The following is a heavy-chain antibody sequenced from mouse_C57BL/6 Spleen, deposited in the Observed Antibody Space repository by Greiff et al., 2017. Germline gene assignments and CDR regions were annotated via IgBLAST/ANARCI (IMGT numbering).Heavy chain of an antibody. CDR3: TRVITTDDVKGYFDV. CDR2: IYPGNSDT. V-gene: IGHV1-5*01. Sequence: VQLQQSGTVLARPGASVKMSCKTSGYTFTSYWMHWVKQRPGPGLEWIGAIYPGNSDTSYHQKFKGKAKLTAVTSSSTAYMGRSSLKKEDAAVYYCTRVITTDDVKGYFDVWGTGTTVTVSS. D-gene: IGHD1-1*01. CDR1: GYTFTSYW. J-gene: IGHJ1*03.